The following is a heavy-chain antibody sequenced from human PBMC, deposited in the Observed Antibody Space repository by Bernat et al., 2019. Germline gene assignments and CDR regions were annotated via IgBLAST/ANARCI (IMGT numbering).Heavy chain of an antibody. CDR1: GFQISDAW. J-gene: IGHJ4*02. V-gene: IGHV3-15*01. Sequence: QMEESGGGLVKPGGSLRLSCVASGFQISDAWVSWVRQAPGKGLEWIANITRKIDGGTIDYAAPVKGRFSISRDDSKNTAFLQMNSLKTEDTAVYFCNTGYGSDWYGWGQGTLVTVSS. CDR3: NTGYGSDWYG. CDR2: ITRKIDGGTI. D-gene: IGHD6-13*01.